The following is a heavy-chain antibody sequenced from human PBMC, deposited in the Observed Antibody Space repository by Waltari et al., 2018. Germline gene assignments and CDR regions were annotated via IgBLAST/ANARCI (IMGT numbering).Heavy chain of an antibody. CDR2: SIPILGIA. V-gene: IGHV1-69*10. D-gene: IGHD2-15*01. J-gene: IGHJ6*02. CDR3: ARAGCSGGSCYSNYYYYYGMDV. CDR1: GGTFSSYA. Sequence: QVQLVQSGAEVKKPGSSVKVSCKASGGTFSSYAISWVRQAPGQGLEWMGGSIPILGIANYAQKFQGRVTITADKSTSTAYMERSSLRSEDTAVYYCARAGCSGGSCYSNYYYYYGMDVWGQGTTVTVSS.